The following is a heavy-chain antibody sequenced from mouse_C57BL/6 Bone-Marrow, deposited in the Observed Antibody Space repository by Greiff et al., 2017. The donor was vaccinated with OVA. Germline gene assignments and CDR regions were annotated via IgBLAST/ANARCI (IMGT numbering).Heavy chain of an antibody. Sequence: QVQLQQSGTELVKPGASVKLSCKASGYTFTSYWMHWVKQRPGQGLEWIGNINPSNGGTNYNEKFKSKATLTVDKSSSTAYRQLSSLTSEDSAVYYCARGLRYWYFDVWGTGTTVTGSS. CDR2: INPSNGGT. J-gene: IGHJ1*03. CDR1: GYTFTSYW. V-gene: IGHV1-53*01. CDR3: ARGLRYWYFDV.